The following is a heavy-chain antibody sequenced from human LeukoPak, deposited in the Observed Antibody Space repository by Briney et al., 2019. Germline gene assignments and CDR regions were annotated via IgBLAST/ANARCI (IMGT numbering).Heavy chain of an antibody. Sequence: PSETLSLTCTVSGGSISSGGYYWSWIRQHPGKGLERIGYIYYSGSTYYNPSLKSRVTISVDTSKNQFSLKLSSVTAADTAVYYCARERSGKYYDFWSGSGVWFDPWGQGTLVTVSS. CDR3: ARERSGKYYDFWSGSGVWFDP. J-gene: IGHJ5*02. CDR2: IYYSGST. V-gene: IGHV4-31*03. CDR1: GGSISSGGYY. D-gene: IGHD3-3*01.